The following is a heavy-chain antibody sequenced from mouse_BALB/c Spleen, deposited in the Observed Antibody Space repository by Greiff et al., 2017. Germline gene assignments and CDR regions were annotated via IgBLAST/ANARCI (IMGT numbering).Heavy chain of an antibody. CDR3: ARRDYGNYDAMDY. D-gene: IGHD2-1*01. J-gene: IGHJ4*01. CDR2: IHPSDSET. Sequence: QVHVKQPWAELVRPGASVKLSCKASGYSFTSYWMNWVKQRPGQGLEWIGMIHPSDSETRLNQKFKDKATLTVDKSSSTAYMQLSSPTSEDSAVYYCARRDYGNYDAMDYWGQGTSVTVSS. V-gene: IGHV1-61*01. CDR1: GYSFTSYW.